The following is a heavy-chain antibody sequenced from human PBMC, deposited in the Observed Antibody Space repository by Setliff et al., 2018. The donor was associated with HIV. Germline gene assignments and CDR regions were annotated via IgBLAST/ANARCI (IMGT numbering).Heavy chain of an antibody. CDR1: GFTFSSYG. V-gene: IGHV3-33*01. CDR2: IWFDRSSK. J-gene: IGHJ4*02. D-gene: IGHD3-9*01. Sequence: GGSLRLSCTASGFTFSSYGMHWVRQAPGKGLEWVAVIWFDRSSKYYADSVEGRFTISRDNSKSTQYLQMNSLRTEDTAVYYCARDRHYDTLTGFPYFDYWGQGTLVTVSS. CDR3: ARDRHYDTLTGFPYFDY.